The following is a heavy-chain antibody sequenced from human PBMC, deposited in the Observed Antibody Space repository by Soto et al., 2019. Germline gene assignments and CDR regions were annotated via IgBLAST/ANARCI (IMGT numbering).Heavy chain of an antibody. Sequence: QVPLVESGGGVVQPGRSLRLSCAASGFTFSSYGMHWVRQAPGKGLEWVAAIWYDGSNKYYADSVKGRFTISRDNSKNTLYLQMNSLRAEDTAVYYCARFLDVDGAGSYYYYGMDVWGQGTTVTVSS. CDR3: ARFLDVDGAGSYYYYGMDV. J-gene: IGHJ6*02. CDR1: GFTFSSYG. CDR2: IWYDGSNK. V-gene: IGHV3-33*01. D-gene: IGHD3-3*01.